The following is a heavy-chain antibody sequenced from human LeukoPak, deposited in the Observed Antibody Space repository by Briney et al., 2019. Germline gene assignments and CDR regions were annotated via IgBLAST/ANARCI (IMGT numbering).Heavy chain of an antibody. D-gene: IGHD6-19*01. CDR3: AKSIAVVGLGGGRILDS. CDR1: GFTFSDYY. V-gene: IGHV3-11*04. Sequence: GGSLRLSCAASGFTFSDYYMSWIRQAPGKGLEWVSYISSSGSTIYYADSVKGRFTISRDNSKNTLHLQMNSLRDEDRAVYYCAKSIAVVGLGGGRILDSWGQGTLVTVPS. CDR2: ISSSGSTI. J-gene: IGHJ5*01.